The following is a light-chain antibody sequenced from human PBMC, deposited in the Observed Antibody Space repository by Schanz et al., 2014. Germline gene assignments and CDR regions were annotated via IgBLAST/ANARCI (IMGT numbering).Light chain of an antibody. J-gene: IGKJ1*01. CDR3: QQYNNWLTT. CDR2: GAS. CDR1: QSVTSN. V-gene: IGKV3-15*01. Sequence: EIVMTQSPATLSVSPGHRATLSCRVSQSVTSNLAWYQQKPGQAPRLLISGASTGAAGIPGRFRGSGSGTEFTLTITSLQSEDVAVYYCQQYNNWLTTFGQGTRVEIK.